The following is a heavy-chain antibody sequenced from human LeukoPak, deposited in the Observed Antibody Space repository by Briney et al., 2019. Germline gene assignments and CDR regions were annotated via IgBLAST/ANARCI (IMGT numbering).Heavy chain of an antibody. Sequence: GGSLRLSCAASGFTFSSYWMPWVRQVPGKGLVWVSRINSDGSSTSYADSVKGRLTISRDNAKNTLYLQMNSLRVEDTAVYYCAGSASHNWFDPWGQGTLVTVSS. CDR2: INSDGSST. J-gene: IGHJ5*02. V-gene: IGHV3-74*01. CDR1: GFTFSSYW. D-gene: IGHD2-2*01. CDR3: AGSASHNWFDP.